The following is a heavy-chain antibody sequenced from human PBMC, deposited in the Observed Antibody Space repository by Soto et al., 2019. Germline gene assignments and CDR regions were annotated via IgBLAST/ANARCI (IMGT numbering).Heavy chain of an antibody. D-gene: IGHD1-26*01. CDR1: GGSLTNFY. CDR2: IYYTGKT. Sequence: SETLSLTCTVSGGSLTNFYWGWIRQPTGKGLEWIGYIYYTGKTNYNPSLKSRVAMSVDTSKDQFSLRLTSVTAADTALYFCARVRPNRELFDYWGQGTLVTVSS. V-gene: IGHV4-59*01. J-gene: IGHJ4*02. CDR3: ARVRPNRELFDY.